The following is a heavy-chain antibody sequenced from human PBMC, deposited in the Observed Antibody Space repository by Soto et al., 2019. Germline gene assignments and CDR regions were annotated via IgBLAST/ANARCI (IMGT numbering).Heavy chain of an antibody. D-gene: IGHD4-17*01. J-gene: IGHJ2*01. CDR1: GFTFSIYA. CDR2: ISGSGGST. V-gene: IGHV3-23*01. Sequence: EVQLLESGGGLVQPGGSLRLSCAASGFTFSIYAMNWVRQAPGKGLEWVSVISGSGGSTYYADSVKGRFTISRDNSKNTLYLPMTSLSAEDTAIYYCARRTVGWYFELWCRGTLVTVSS. CDR3: ARRTVGWYFEL.